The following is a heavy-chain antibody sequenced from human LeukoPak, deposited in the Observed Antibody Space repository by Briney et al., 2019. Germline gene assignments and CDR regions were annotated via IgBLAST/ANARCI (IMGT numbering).Heavy chain of an antibody. CDR2: IKPDGSET. CDR1: GFMFSTYW. CDR3: AKDHAGYCSGGSCSPYYFDY. Sequence: GGSLRLSCAASGFMFSTYWMTWVRQAPGKGPEWVANIKPDGSETYYVDAVKGRFTISRDNSKNTLYLQMNSLRAEDTAVYYCAKDHAGYCSGGSCSPYYFDYWGQGTLVTVSS. D-gene: IGHD2-15*01. V-gene: IGHV3-7*03. J-gene: IGHJ4*02.